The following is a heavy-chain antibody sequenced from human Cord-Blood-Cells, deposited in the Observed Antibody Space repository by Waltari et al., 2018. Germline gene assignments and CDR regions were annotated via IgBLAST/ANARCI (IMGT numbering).Heavy chain of an antibody. J-gene: IGHJ3*02. V-gene: IGHV1-2*02. Sequence: QVQLVQSGAEVKKPGASVKVSCKASGYTFTGYYMHWVRQAPGQGLEWMGWINPNSGGTNYAQKFQGRVTMTRDTSTSTAYMELSRLRSDDTAVYYCAREVASGWTAMAQDAFDIWGQGTMVTVSS. CDR3: AREVASGWTAMAQDAFDI. D-gene: IGHD5-18*01. CDR2: INPNSGGT. CDR1: GYTFTGYY.